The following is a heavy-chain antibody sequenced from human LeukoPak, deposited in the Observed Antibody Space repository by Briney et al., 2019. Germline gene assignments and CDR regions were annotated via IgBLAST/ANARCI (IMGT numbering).Heavy chain of an antibody. CDR1: GVTFSCYW. Sequence: GGSLRLSCAASGVTFSCYWMHWVRQAPGKGLVWVSRNNSDGSSTSYADSVKGRFTISRDNAKNTLYLQMNSLRAEDTAVYYCARVRVGCSSTSCYLYFDYWGQGTLVAVSS. J-gene: IGHJ4*02. V-gene: IGHV3-74*01. CDR2: NNSDGSST. D-gene: IGHD2-2*01. CDR3: ARVRVGCSSTSCYLYFDY.